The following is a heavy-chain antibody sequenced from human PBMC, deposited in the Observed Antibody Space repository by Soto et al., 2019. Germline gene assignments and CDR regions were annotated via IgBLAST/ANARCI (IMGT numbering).Heavy chain of an antibody. CDR1: GFFFNTYA. J-gene: IGHJ4*02. D-gene: IGHD1-26*01. CDR2: TSASGANT. Sequence: EVQLLESGGGLVQPGGSLRLSCAASGFFFNTYAMSWVRQVPGKGLEWVSATSASGANTYYADSVKGRFTISRDNSKNTLYLQMNSLRADDTAIYYCAKDYSGSYDYWGQGTLVTVSS. CDR3: AKDYSGSYDY. V-gene: IGHV3-23*01.